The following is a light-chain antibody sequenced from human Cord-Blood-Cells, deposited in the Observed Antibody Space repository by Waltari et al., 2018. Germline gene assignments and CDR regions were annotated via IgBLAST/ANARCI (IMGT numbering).Light chain of an antibody. J-gene: IGKJ1*01. Sequence: EIGMTQSPATLSVSPGERANLSCRGSQSVSSNLAWYQQKPGQAPRLRIYGESTRATGIPARFSGSGSGTEFTLTISSLQSEDFAVYYCQQYNNWPRTFGQGTKVEIK. CDR1: QSVSSN. CDR3: QQYNNWPRT. CDR2: GES. V-gene: IGKV3-15*01.